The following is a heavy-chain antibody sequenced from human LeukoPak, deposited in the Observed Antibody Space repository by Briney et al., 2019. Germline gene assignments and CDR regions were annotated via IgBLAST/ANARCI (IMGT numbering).Heavy chain of an antibody. CDR2: IHYSGSA. CDR1: GGSISGYY. J-gene: IGHJ5*02. Sequence: SETLSLTCTVSGGSISGYYWSWIRQPPGKGLEWIAYIHYSGSANYNPSLKSRVTISVDTSKNHFSLKLSSVTAADTALYYCARGLTLFDPWGQGTLVTVSS. CDR3: ARGLTLFDP. V-gene: IGHV4-59*01. D-gene: IGHD2/OR15-2a*01.